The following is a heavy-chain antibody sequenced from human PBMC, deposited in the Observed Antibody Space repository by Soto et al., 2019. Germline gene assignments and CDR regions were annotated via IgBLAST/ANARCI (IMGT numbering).Heavy chain of an antibody. D-gene: IGHD4-4*01. CDR1: GGTFSSYA. CDR2: IIPIFGTA. CDR3: ARVEGMVSRYSNYRSYYYGMDV. J-gene: IGHJ6*02. Sequence: ASVKVSCKASGGTFSSYAISWVRQAPGQGLEWMGGIIPIFGTANYAQKFQGRVTITADESTSTAYMELSSLRSEDTAVYYCARVEGMVSRYSNYRSYYYGMDVWGQGTTVTVSS. V-gene: IGHV1-69*13.